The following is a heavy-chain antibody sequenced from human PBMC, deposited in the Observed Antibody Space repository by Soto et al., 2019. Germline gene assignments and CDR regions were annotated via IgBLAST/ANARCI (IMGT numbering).Heavy chain of an antibody. D-gene: IGHD3-10*01. V-gene: IGHV3-30*03. CDR2: ISNDGSNE. Sequence: ESVGGVVQPGRSLRLSCAASGFTFNNYAMHWVRQAPGKGLERVAVISNDGSNEYYPDSVKGRFTISRDNSKNTLYLEMNRLRAEDTAVYHCGRDSRSSGKGAFDIWGQGTMVTVSS. CDR1: GFTFNNYA. CDR3: GRDSRSSGKGAFDI. J-gene: IGHJ3*02.